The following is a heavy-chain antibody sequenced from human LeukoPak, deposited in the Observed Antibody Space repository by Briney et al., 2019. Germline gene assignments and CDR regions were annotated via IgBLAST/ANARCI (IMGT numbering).Heavy chain of an antibody. D-gene: IGHD3-10*01. J-gene: IGHJ4*02. CDR1: GFTFDNYA. V-gene: IGHV3-9*01. CDR3: AKDESPSGSYYGSGFDY. Sequence: PGRSLRLSCAASGFTFDNYAMHWVRQAPEKGLEWVSGISWNSGSIAYVDSVKGRFTISRDNAKNSLYLQMNSLRPEDTALYYCAKDESPSGSYYGSGFDYWGQGTLVTVSS. CDR2: ISWNSGSI.